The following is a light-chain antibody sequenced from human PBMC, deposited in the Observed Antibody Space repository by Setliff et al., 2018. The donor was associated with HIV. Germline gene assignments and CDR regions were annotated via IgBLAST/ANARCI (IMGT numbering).Light chain of an antibody. CDR1: SGSVASNF. Sequence: FMLTQPPSVSESPGKTVTISCTRSSGSVASNFVQWYQQRPGSSPTTVIYEDNQRPSGVPDRFSGSLDSSSNSASLTISGLKTEDEADYYCQSYDSDIVIFGGGTKVTVL. V-gene: IGLV6-57*01. CDR3: QSYDSDIVI. CDR2: EDN. J-gene: IGLJ2*01.